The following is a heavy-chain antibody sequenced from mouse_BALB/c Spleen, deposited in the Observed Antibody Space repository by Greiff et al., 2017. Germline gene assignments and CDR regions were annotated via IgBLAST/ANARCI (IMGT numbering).Heavy chain of an antibody. CDR1: GFDFSRYW. CDR3: ARRGYYGSSYEFAY. J-gene: IGHJ3*01. Sequence: EVKLQESGGGLVQPGGSLKLSCAASGFDFSRYWMSWVRQAPGKGLEWIGEINPDSSTINYTPSLKDKFIISRDNAKNTLYLQMSKVRSEDTALYYCARRGYYGSSYEFAYWGQGTLVTVSA. V-gene: IGHV4-1*02. D-gene: IGHD1-1*01. CDR2: INPDSSTI.